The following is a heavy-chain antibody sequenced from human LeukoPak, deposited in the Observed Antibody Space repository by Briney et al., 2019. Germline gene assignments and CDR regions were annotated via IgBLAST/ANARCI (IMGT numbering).Heavy chain of an antibody. CDR1: DYTFTNDG. V-gene: IGHV1-18*01. CDR2: ISTYNGNR. J-gene: IGHJ5*02. D-gene: IGHD2-15*01. CDR3: AIYSEGYCTSGSCFRGFDP. Sequence: ASVEVSCKASDYTFTNDGISWVRQAPGQGLEWMGWISTYNGNREYARKFQGRVTMTTDTSTSTAYMELRSLRSDDTAVYYCAIYSEGYCTSGSCFRGFDPWGQGTLVTVSS.